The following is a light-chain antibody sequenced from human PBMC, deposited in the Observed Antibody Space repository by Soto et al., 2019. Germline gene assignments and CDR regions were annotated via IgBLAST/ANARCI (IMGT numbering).Light chain of an antibody. CDR1: NSNIASNT. CDR3: AAWDHTLKRYV. CDR2: YNN. J-gene: IGLJ1*01. V-gene: IGLV1-44*01. Sequence: QSVLTQPPSASETPGQTVSISCSGSNSNIASNTVNWYQHLPGTAPKLLIYYNNQRPSGVPDRFSGSKSGTSASLAISGLQSEDESDYYCAAWDHTLKRYVFGTGTKVT.